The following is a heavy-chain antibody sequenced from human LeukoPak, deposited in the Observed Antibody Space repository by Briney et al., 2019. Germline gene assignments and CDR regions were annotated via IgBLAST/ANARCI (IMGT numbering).Heavy chain of an antibody. Sequence: GSVKVSCKASGYTFTSYAMNWVRQAPGQGLEWMGWINTNTGNPTYAQGFTGRFVFSLDTSVSAAYLQISSLKAEDTAVYYCARQYYDILTGGSFDPWGQGTLVTVSS. J-gene: IGHJ5*02. CDR2: INTNTGNP. CDR3: ARQYYDILTGGSFDP. D-gene: IGHD3-9*01. V-gene: IGHV7-4-1*02. CDR1: GYTFTSYA.